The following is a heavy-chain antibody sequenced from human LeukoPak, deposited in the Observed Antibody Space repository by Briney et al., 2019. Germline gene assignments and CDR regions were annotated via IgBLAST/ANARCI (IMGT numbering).Heavy chain of an antibody. J-gene: IGHJ5*02. D-gene: IGHD6-13*01. Sequence: GGSLRLSCAASGLTFSSYAMHWVRQAPGKGLEWVAIISYDGSNKYYADFVKGRFTISRDNSKNTLYLQMNSLRAEDTALYYCARGGQLVHNWFDPWGQGTLVTVSS. V-gene: IGHV3-30*04. CDR1: GLTFSSYA. CDR3: ARGGQLVHNWFDP. CDR2: ISYDGSNK.